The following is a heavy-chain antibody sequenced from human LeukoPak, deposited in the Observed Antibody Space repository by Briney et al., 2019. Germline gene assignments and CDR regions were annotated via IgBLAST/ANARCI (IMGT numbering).Heavy chain of an antibody. CDR2: FDPEDGET. CDR3: ATDLVRDCSSTSCYG. D-gene: IGHD2-2*01. Sequence: ASVKVSCKVSGYTLTELSMHWVRQAPGKGLEWMGGFDPEDGETIYAQMFQGRVTMTEDTSTDTAYMELSSLRSEDTAVYYCATDLVRDCSSTSCYGWGQGTMVTVSS. J-gene: IGHJ3*01. CDR1: GYTLTELS. V-gene: IGHV1-24*01.